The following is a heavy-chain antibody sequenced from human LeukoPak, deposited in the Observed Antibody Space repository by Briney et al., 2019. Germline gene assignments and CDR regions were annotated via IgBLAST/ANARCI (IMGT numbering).Heavy chain of an antibody. D-gene: IGHD3-3*01. CDR3: AKDVSDTIFGEVSPLT. Sequence: RSGGSLRLSCVASGFTFSNYGMTWVRQAPGKGLEWVSEISGSGSKTYYADSVKGRFTISRDQSKNTLYLQMNSLSVEDTAVYYCAKDVSDTIFGEVSPLTWGQGTLVTVSS. CDR2: ISGSGSKT. J-gene: IGHJ5*02. V-gene: IGHV3-23*01. CDR1: GFTFSNYG.